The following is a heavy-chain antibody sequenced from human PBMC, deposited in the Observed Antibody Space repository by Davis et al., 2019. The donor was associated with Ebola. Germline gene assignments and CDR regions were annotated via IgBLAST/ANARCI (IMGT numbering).Heavy chain of an antibody. D-gene: IGHD2/OR15-2a*01. CDR2: IYYRGST. V-gene: IGHV4-61*01. CDR3: ARVHEYTDYFHFDP. CDR1: GASVITDRFH. J-gene: IGHJ5*02. Sequence: MPSETLSLTCSVSGASVITDRFHWTWIRQSPGKGLEWIGYIYYRGSTNYNPSLRNRVTISVDSSKNQFSLMLTSVTAADTAVYYCARVHEYTDYFHFDPWGQGILVTVSS.